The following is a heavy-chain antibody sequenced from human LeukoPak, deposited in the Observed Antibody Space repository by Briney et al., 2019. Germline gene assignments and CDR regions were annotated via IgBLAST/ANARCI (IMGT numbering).Heavy chain of an antibody. CDR2: IKSDGSSI. Sequence: GESLRLSCAASGFTFSSYWVHWVRQAPGKGLVWVSRIKSDGSSISYADSVKGRFTISRDNAKNTLYLQMNSLRAEDTAVYYCARDGATTVTFFDYWGQGTLVTVSS. V-gene: IGHV3-74*01. CDR3: ARDGATTVTFFDY. D-gene: IGHD4-11*01. CDR1: GFTFSSYW. J-gene: IGHJ4*02.